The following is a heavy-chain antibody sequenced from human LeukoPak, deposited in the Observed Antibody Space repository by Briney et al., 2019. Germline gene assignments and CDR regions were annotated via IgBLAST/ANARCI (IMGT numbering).Heavy chain of an antibody. CDR1: GFTFSTYS. CDR2: ISSTSSYI. D-gene: IGHD3-10*02. J-gene: IGHJ6*04. CDR3: AELGITMIGGV. Sequence: GGSLRLSCAASGFTFSTYSMNWVRQAPGKGLEWVSSISSTSSYIYYADSLKGRFTISRDNSKNSLYLQMNSLRAEDTAVYYCAELGITMIGGVWGKGTTVTISS. V-gene: IGHV3-21*01.